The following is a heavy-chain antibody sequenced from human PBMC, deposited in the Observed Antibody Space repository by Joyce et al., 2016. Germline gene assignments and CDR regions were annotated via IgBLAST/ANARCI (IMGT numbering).Heavy chain of an antibody. D-gene: IGHD2-15*01. J-gene: IGHJ4*02. CDR1: GVTVSSNY. CDR3: ARDTIAATLAY. CDR2: VYAGGGT. V-gene: IGHV3-53*01. Sequence: EVQLVEFGGGFIQPGGCLRLSCAASGVTVSSNYMSWVRQAPGKGLEWVSSVYAGGGTYYADSVKGRFTISRDKSKNTLYLHMNSLRDEDTAMYYCARDTIAATLAYWGQGTLVTVSS.